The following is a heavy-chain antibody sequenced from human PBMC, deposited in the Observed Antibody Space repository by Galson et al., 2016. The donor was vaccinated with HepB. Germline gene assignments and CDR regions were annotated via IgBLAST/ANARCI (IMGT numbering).Heavy chain of an antibody. CDR2: IYTAGYT. CDR3: ARDYQVGMATDALDV. Sequence: SLRLSCAASGFTVSYNYMTWVRQAPGKGLEWVSAIYTAGYTFYADSVKGRFTISRDNSKNTLHLQMNSLRAEDTAVYYCARDYQVGMATDALDVWGQGTRVTVSS. J-gene: IGHJ3*01. CDR1: GFTVSYNY. V-gene: IGHV3-53*01. D-gene: IGHD5-24*01.